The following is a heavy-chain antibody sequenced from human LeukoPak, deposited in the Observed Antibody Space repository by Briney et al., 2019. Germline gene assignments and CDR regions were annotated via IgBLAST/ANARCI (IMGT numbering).Heavy chain of an antibody. CDR2: IYYSGST. CDR1: GGSISSGDHY. Sequence: SETLSLTCTVSGGSISSGDHYWSWIRQPPGKGLEWIGYIYYSGSTYYNPSLKSRVTISVDTSKNQFSLKLSSVTAADTAVYYYARGHDYGDPPFDYWGQGTLVTVSS. CDR3: ARGHDYGDPPFDY. D-gene: IGHD4-17*01. J-gene: IGHJ4*02. V-gene: IGHV4-30-4*08.